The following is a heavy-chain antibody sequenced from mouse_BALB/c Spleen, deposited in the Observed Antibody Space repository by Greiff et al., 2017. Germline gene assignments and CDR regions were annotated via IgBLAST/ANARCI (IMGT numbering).Heavy chain of an antibody. V-gene: IGHV14-3*02. J-gene: IGHJ2*01. Sequence: EVQLQESGAELLKPGASVKFSCTASGFNIKDPYMHWVKQRPEQGLEWIGRIYPANGNTKYDPKFQGKATITADTSSNTAYLQLSSLTSEDTAVYYCARSDYFDYWGQGTTLTVSS. CDR2: IYPANGNT. CDR3: ARSDYFDY. CDR1: GFNIKDPY.